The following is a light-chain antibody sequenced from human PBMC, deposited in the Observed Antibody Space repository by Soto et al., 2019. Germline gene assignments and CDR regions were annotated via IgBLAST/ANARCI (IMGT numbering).Light chain of an antibody. CDR2: DAS. J-gene: IGKJ2*01. V-gene: IGKV3-11*01. CDR3: QQRYNWPNT. CDR1: QSVGTS. Sequence: IVLTQSQATLYLSPGERATLSCRASQSVGTSLAWYQHNPGQAPRLLTYDASNRATGTPARFSGSGSGTEFTLTISSSEPDYFAVYYCQQRYNWPNTFGQGTKLAIK.